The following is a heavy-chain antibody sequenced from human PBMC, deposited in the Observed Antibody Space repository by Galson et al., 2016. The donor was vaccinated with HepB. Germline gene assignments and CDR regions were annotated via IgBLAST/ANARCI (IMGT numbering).Heavy chain of an antibody. CDR1: GDSISNHYW. Sequence: SETLSLTCAVSGDSISNHYWWAWIRQSPEQGLEWIGEIYQTGTAHLDPSFTSRATMSVDKSKNQISLRLASVTAADTAVYYCARGTLGTTASMSFDYWGQGTLVSVSS. V-gene: IGHV4-4*02. CDR3: ARGTLGTTASMSFDY. CDR2: IYQTGTA. D-gene: IGHD1-26*01. J-gene: IGHJ4*02.